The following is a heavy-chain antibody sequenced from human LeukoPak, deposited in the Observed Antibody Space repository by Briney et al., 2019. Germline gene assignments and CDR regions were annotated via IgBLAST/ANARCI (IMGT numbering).Heavy chain of an antibody. Sequence: GGSLRLSCAVSGLTFSTYAMSWVRQAPGKGLEWVSTISGNGGATYYADSVKGRFTLSRDNSENTLYLQMNSLRDDDTAVYYCARFGGRSGWSVRHYYYYGMDVWGQGTTVTVSS. V-gene: IGHV3-23*01. D-gene: IGHD6-19*01. J-gene: IGHJ6*02. CDR1: GLTFSTYA. CDR2: ISGNGGAT. CDR3: ARFGGRSGWSVRHYYYYGMDV.